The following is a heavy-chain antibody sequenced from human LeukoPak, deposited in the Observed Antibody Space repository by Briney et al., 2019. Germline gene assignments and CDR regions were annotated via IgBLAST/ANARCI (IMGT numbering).Heavy chain of an antibody. Sequence: WVRQPPGKGLEWIGYIYYSGSTYYNPSLKSRVTISVDTSKNQFSLKLSSVTAADTAVYYCARGGALYDSSGYYCYDYWGQGTLVTVSS. CDR2: IYYSGST. CDR3: ARGGALYDSSGYYCYDY. D-gene: IGHD3-22*01. V-gene: IGHV4-30-4*08. J-gene: IGHJ4*02.